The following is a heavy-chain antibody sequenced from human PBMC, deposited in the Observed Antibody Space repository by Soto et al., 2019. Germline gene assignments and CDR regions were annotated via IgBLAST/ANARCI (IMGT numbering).Heavy chain of an antibody. V-gene: IGHV3-9*01. CDR2: ISWNSDSI. D-gene: IGHD3-3*01. J-gene: IGHJ4*02. Sequence: DAQLVESGGGLVQPGMSLRLSCAGSGFIFDDFAIHWVRQAPGKGLEWVSGISWNSDSIGYADSVKGRFTISRDNAKNSLYLQMNSLRVEDTALYYCTKVGGLYDFWSGPLHFDLWGQGTLVTVSS. CDR1: GFIFDDFA. CDR3: TKVGGLYDFWSGPLHFDL.